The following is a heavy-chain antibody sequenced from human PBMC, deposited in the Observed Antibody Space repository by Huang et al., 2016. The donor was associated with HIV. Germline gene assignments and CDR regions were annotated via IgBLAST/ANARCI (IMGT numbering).Heavy chain of an antibody. J-gene: IGHJ4*02. V-gene: IGHV4-39*01. CDR1: GDFISSTNYY. D-gene: IGHD6-13*01. CDR3: ASQHIGAAATWF. CDR2: VYQRGST. Sequence: QLQLQESGPGQVKPSETLSLTCTVSGDFISSTNYYWGGIRQSPGKGLGWVGSVYQRGSTNYNPSLKSRVTLSVDTSRNQFSLRLNSVTAADTAVYYCASQHIGAAATWFWGRGTQVAVSS.